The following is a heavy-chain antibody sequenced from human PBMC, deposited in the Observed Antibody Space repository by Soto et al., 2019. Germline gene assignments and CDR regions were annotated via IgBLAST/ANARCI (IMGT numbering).Heavy chain of an antibody. Sequence: GGSLRLSCAASRFIFSDYYMGWIRQAPGKGLEWVSFIGSSSTYTNYADSVKGRFTISRDNAKNSLYLQMNSLRAEDTAVYYCARFHPNYFDTSGYPYGLDVWGQGTTVTVSS. V-gene: IGHV3-11*06. CDR2: IGSSSTYT. J-gene: IGHJ6*02. CDR1: RFIFSDYY. D-gene: IGHD3-22*01. CDR3: ARFHPNYFDTSGYPYGLDV.